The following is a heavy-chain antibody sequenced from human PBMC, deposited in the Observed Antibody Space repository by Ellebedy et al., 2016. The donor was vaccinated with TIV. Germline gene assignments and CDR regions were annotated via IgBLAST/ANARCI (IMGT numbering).Heavy chain of an antibody. CDR3: ARADCGGDCVFNY. J-gene: IGHJ4*02. V-gene: IGHV1-2*04. Sequence: AASVKVSCKASGYTFTGYYMHWVRQAPGQGLEWMGWINPNSGGTNYAQKFQGWVTMTRDTSISTAYMELSRLRSDDTAVYYCARADCGGDCVFNYWGQGTLVTVSS. CDR2: INPNSGGT. D-gene: IGHD2-21*02. CDR1: GYTFTGYY.